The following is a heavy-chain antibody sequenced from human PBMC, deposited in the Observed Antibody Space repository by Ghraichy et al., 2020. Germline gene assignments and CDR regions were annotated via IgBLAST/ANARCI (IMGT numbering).Heavy chain of an antibody. D-gene: IGHD2-15*01. CDR2: IGSGGSST. V-gene: IGHV3-48*04. Sequence: GESLNISCAASGFTFSSYSMNWVRQAPGKGLEWVSYIGSGGSSTYYADSVKGRFTISRDNAKNSVYLDMNSLRAEDTALYYCVRDGFSGRTCTFYNWGQGALVTVSS. CDR1: GFTFSSYS. CDR3: VRDGFSGRTCTFYN. J-gene: IGHJ4*02.